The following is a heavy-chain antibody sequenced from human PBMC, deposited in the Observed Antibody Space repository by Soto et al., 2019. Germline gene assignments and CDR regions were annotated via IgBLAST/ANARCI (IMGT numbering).Heavy chain of an antibody. CDR2: ITYDGSFQ. V-gene: IGHV3-30*18. CDR1: GFHFDNYG. D-gene: IGHD1-7*01. Sequence: SLRLSCPASGFHFDNYGMHWVRQAPGKGLEWVAVITYDGSFQYYADSVKGRFTISRDNSKNTLSLHLNTLKPEDTAVYHCAKDRVGGTFYTPLAFWGQGTLVTVSS. CDR3: AKDRVGGTFYTPLAF. J-gene: IGHJ4*02.